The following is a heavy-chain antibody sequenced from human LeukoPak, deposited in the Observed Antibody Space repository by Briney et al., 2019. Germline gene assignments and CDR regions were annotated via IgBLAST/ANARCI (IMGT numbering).Heavy chain of an antibody. J-gene: IGHJ6*04. CDR3: ATDSIAAAGTWGYYYYGMDV. D-gene: IGHD6-13*01. CDR1: GYSLTDLS. Sequence: ASVKVSCKVSGYSLTDLSMHWVRQAPGKGLEWMGGFDREDGETIYAQKFQGRVTMTEDTSTDTAYMELSSLRSEDTAVYYCATDSIAAAGTWGYYYYGMDVWGKGTTVTVSS. CDR2: FDREDGET. V-gene: IGHV1-24*01.